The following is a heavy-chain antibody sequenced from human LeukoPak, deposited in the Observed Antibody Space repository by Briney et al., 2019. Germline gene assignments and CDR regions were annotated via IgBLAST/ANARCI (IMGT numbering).Heavy chain of an antibody. CDR1: GYTFTSYG. CDR3: AGDRQMIESDYFDY. CDR2: ISAYNGNT. D-gene: IGHD3-22*01. V-gene: IGHV1-18*01. Sequence: RASVKVSCKASGYTFTSYGISWVRQAPGQGLEWMGWISAYNGNTNYAQKLQGRVTMTTDTSTSTAYMELRSLRSDDTAVYYCAGDRQMIESDYFDYWGQGTLVTVSS. J-gene: IGHJ4*02.